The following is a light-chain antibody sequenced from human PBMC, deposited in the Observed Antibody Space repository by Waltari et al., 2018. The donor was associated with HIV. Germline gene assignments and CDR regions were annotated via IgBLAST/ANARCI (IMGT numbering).Light chain of an antibody. CDR1: SSNIGSNY. V-gene: IGLV1-47*01. Sequence: QSVLTQPPSASGTPGQRVTISCSGSSSNIGSNYVYWYQQLPGTAPKLLIYRNNQRPSGVPDRFSGSKSGTSASLASSGLRSEDEADYYCAAWDGRRGVFGTGTKVTVL. CDR2: RNN. CDR3: AAWDGRRGV. J-gene: IGLJ1*01.